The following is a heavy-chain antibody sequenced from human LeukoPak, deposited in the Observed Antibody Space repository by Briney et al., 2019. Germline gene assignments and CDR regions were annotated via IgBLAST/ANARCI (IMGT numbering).Heavy chain of an antibody. D-gene: IGHD2-2*01. Sequence: SETLSLTCNVSGGSINNGGYYWSWIRQHPGKGLEWIGYIYYSGSTYYNPSLKSRVDISVDTSKKQFSLKLSSVTAADTAVYYCARTYCSTTSCPWGYLYGMDVWGQGTTVTVSS. CDR2: IYYSGST. CDR1: GGSINNGGYY. CDR3: ARTYCSTTSCPWGYLYGMDV. J-gene: IGHJ6*02. V-gene: IGHV4-31*03.